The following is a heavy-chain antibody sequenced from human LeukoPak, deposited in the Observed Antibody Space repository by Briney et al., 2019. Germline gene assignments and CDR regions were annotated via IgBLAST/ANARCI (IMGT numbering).Heavy chain of an antibody. CDR1: GFTFSSYA. Sequence: GGSLRLSCAASGFTFSSYAMSWVRQAPGKGLEWVSAISGSGGSTYYADSVKGRFTISRDNSKNTLYLQMNSLRAEDTAVYYCAKDTPLVGVHYDSGGYPPPAIWGQGTMVSVSS. CDR2: ISGSGGST. CDR3: AKDTPLVGVHYDSGGYPPPAI. V-gene: IGHV3-23*01. J-gene: IGHJ3*02. D-gene: IGHD3-22*01.